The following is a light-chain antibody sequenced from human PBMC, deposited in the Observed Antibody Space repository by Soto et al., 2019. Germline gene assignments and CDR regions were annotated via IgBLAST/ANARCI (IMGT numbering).Light chain of an antibody. V-gene: IGKV3-11*01. CDR2: DAS. CDR1: QSVSSY. Sequence: EIVLTQSPATLSLSPGERATLSCRASQSVSSYLAWYQHKPGQAPRLLISDASNRATGIPARFSGSGSGTDFTLTIRSLAPEDFAVYYCQQRSNWPLTFGGGTKVEIK. CDR3: QQRSNWPLT. J-gene: IGKJ4*01.